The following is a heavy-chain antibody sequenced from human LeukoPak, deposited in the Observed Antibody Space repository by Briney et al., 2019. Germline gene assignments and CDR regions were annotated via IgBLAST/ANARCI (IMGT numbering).Heavy chain of an antibody. CDR1: GYTFTRSD. V-gene: IGHV1-8*01. CDR2: MNPNNGNT. Sequence: GASLKVSCKASGYTFTRSDINWARQAPGPGLEWMGSMNPNNGNTAYARKFQGRVTMTRDTSIGTAYLELSALRSEDTAVYYCARLHWESGGVYFYYFMDGWGKGTTVTVSS. D-gene: IGHD3-16*01. CDR3: ARLHWESGGVYFYYFMDG. J-gene: IGHJ6*03.